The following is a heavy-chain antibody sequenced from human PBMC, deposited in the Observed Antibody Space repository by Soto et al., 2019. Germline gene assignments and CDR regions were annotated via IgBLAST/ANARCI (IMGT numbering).Heavy chain of an antibody. V-gene: IGHV4-59*01. D-gene: IGHD2-2*02. CDR2: ILYSGST. CDR1: GGSISSYY. Sequence: SETLSLTCTVSGGSISSYYWSWVRQPPGKGLEWIGYILYSGSTNYNPSLNSRGTIPVATSKNQFTRNLSSVTAADKAVYYCARERPERVPASIDEDYYYYYMDVWGKGTTVTVSS. J-gene: IGHJ6*03. CDR3: ARERPERVPASIDEDYYYYYMDV.